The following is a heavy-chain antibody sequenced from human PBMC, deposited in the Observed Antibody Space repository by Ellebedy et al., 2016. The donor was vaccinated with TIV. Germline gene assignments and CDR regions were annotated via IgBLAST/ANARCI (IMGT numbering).Heavy chain of an antibody. CDR2: ISAYNGNT. CDR3: ARDSPVGIVVPAAIVGNDAFDI. CDR1: GYTFTSYG. V-gene: IGHV1-18*01. J-gene: IGHJ3*02. Sequence: ASVKVSXXASGYTFTSYGISWVRQAPGQGLEWMGWISAYNGNTNYAQKLQGRVTMTTDTSTSTAYMELRSLRSDDTAVYYCARDSPVGIVVPAAIVGNDAFDIWGQGTMVTVSS. D-gene: IGHD2-2*01.